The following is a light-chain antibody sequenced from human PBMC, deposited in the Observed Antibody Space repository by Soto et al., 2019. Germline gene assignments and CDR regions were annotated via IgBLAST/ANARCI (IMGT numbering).Light chain of an antibody. CDR3: QQTYRSPYT. Sequence: IQMTQSPSSLSASVGDSVTVACRASQSINIYLNWYQQKPGKAPTLLIYGASSLQSGVPSRFTGGGSRTDFTLTISSLPPEDYATYYCQQTYRSPYTFGQGTTLEIK. V-gene: IGKV1-39*01. CDR1: QSINIY. CDR2: GAS. J-gene: IGKJ2*01.